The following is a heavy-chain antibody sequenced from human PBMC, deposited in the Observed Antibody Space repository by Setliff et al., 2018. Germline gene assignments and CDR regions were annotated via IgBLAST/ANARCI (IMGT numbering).Heavy chain of an antibody. Sequence: HPGGSLRLSCAASGFTFSDYYMSWVRQAPGKGLEWVSGVSGSGGSTFYADSVKGRFTISRDNSKNTIYLQMNSLRADDTAVYYCARDATYYYDTSGHYSDYFDYWAQGTLVTVSS. CDR3: ARDATYYYDTSGHYSDYFDY. CDR1: GFTFSDYY. V-gene: IGHV3-23*01. CDR2: VSGSGGST. J-gene: IGHJ4*02. D-gene: IGHD3-22*01.